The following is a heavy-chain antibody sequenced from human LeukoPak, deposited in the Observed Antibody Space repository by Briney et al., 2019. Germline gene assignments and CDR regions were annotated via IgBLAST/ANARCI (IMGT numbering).Heavy chain of an antibody. CDR1: GYTFTGYY. V-gene: IGHV1-2*02. CDR2: INPNSGGT. D-gene: IGHD6-19*01. Sequence: GASVKVSCKAAGYTFTGYYMHWVRQAPGQGLEWMGWINPNSGGTNYAQKFQGRVTMTRDTSISTAYMELSRLRSDDTAVYYCARVAGSSGCFDYWGQGTLVTVSS. J-gene: IGHJ4*02. CDR3: ARVAGSSGCFDY.